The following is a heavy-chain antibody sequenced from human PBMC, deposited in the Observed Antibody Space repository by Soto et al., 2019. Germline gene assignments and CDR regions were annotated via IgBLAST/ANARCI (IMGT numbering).Heavy chain of an antibody. CDR1: GFTFTTYA. V-gene: IGHV3-30-3*01. CDR3: ASSESYSDWHFDY. J-gene: IGHJ4*02. Sequence: QVQLVESGGGVVQPGRSLRLSCAASGFTFTTYAMHWVRQAPGKGLEWVAVISYDGNNKYYADSVKGRFSISRDTSKNSLYLQMNSLSAEDTAVYYCASSESYSDWHFDYWGQGTLVTVSS. D-gene: IGHD2-15*01. CDR2: ISYDGNNK.